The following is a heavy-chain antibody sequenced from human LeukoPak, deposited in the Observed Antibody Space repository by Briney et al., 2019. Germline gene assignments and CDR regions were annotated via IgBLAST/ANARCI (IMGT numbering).Heavy chain of an antibody. V-gene: IGHV3-23*01. CDR1: GFTFSNYA. D-gene: IGHD4-11*01. CDR3: AKYISDSVDDALDL. J-gene: IGHJ3*01. Sequence: GGSLRLSCAASGFTFSNYAMSWVRQTPGKGLEWVSGISDGGGSTYNADSVDGRFTISRDNSKTTLSLEMHGLRADDAAVYYCAKYISDSVDDALDLWGPGTMVIVS. CDR2: ISDGGGST.